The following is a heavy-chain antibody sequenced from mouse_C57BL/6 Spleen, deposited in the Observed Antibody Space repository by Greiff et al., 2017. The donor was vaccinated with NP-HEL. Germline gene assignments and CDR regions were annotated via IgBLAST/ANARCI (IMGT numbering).Heavy chain of an antibody. V-gene: IGHV10-1*01. CDR2: IRSKSNNYAT. Sequence: EVQLVESGGGLVQPKGSLKLSCAASGFSFNTYAMNWVRQAPGKGLEWVARIRSKSNNYATYYADSVKGRFTISRDDSESMLYLQMNNLKTEDTAMYYCVRDWDVYFDYWGQGTTLTVSS. D-gene: IGHD4-1*01. CDR1: GFSFNTYA. J-gene: IGHJ2*01. CDR3: VRDWDVYFDY.